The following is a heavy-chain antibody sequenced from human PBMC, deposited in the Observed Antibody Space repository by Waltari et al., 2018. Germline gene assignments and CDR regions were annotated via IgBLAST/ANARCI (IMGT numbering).Heavy chain of an antibody. CDR3: ARGDYGSNSGRYFQH. V-gene: IGHV4-38-2*01. CDR1: GYSVSSGYY. CDR2: IYHGGRT. J-gene: IGHJ1*01. Sequence: QVQLQESGPGLVKPSETLSLNCAVSGYSVSSGYYWGWIRQPPGKGLEWIVNIYHGGRTYYNPSLKSRVTISVDTSKNQFSLNLSSVTAADTAVYYCARGDYGSNSGRYFQHWGQGTLVTVSS. D-gene: IGHD4-4*01.